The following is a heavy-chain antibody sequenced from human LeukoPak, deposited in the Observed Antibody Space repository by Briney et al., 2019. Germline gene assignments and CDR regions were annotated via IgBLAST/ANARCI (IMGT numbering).Heavy chain of an antibody. CDR1: GFAFSSYE. V-gene: IGHV3-48*03. CDR2: ISSSGSTI. CDR3: AELGITMSGGV. J-gene: IGHJ6*04. D-gene: IGHD3-10*02. Sequence: GGSLRLSCAASGFAFSSYEMNWVRQAPGKGLEWVSYISSSGSTIYYADSVKGRFTISRDNAKNSLYLQMNSLRAEDKAVYYCAELGITMSGGVWGKGTTVTISS.